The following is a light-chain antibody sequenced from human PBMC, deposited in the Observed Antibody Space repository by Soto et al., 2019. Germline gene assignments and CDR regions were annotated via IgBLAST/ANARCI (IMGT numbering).Light chain of an antibody. CDR1: EHINNY. Sequence: EMGLTQSPATLSLSPWERATGSCRASEHINNYLARYQQNPGQAPRLLIYDAFNRATGIPARFSGSGSGTDFTLTISSLEPEDFAVYYCQQRSKWPLTFGGGTKVDIK. CDR2: DAF. V-gene: IGKV3-11*01. J-gene: IGKJ4*01. CDR3: QQRSKWPLT.